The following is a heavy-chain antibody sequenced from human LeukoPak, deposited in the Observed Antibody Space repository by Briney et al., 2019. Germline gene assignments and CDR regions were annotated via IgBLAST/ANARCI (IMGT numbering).Heavy chain of an antibody. Sequence: GESLKISCKVSGYSFTSYCIGWVRQMPGKGLEWMGIIYPGDSGPTYSPSFQGQVTISVDKSTSTAYLQWSSLQASDTAMYYCGMSGDRVPLQDDVFDVWGQGTMATVST. CDR3: GMSGDRVPLQDDVFDV. V-gene: IGHV5-51*01. CDR2: IYPGDSGP. J-gene: IGHJ3*01. CDR1: GYSFTSYC. D-gene: IGHD1-26*01.